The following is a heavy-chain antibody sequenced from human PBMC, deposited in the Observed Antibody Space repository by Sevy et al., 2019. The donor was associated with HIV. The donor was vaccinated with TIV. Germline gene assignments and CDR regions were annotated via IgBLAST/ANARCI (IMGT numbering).Heavy chain of an antibody. CDR1: GFTFSTYS. J-gene: IGHJ5*02. D-gene: IGHD6-19*01. CDR3: ARDYNSGWRKFNLFDP. CDR2: IGSTSSYI. V-gene: IGHV3-21*01. Sequence: GGSLRLSCAASGFTFSTYSMNWVRQAPGKGLEWVSSIGSTSSYIDYAYSVKGRFTISRDNAKNSLYLQMNNLRAEDTAVYYCARDYNSGWRKFNLFDPWGQGTLVTVSS.